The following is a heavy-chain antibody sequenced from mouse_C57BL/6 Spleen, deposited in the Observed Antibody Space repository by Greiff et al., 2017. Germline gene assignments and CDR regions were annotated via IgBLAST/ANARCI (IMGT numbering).Heavy chain of an antibody. Sequence: VQLQESGAELVKPGASVKISCKASGYAFSSYWMNWVKQRPGKGLEWIGQIYPGDGDTNYNGKFKGKATLTADKSSSTAYMQLSSLTSEDSAVYFCARGGDSSGYFDYWGQGTTLTVSS. CDR3: ARGGDSSGYFDY. J-gene: IGHJ2*01. D-gene: IGHD3-2*02. CDR2: IYPGDGDT. V-gene: IGHV1-80*01. CDR1: GYAFSSYW.